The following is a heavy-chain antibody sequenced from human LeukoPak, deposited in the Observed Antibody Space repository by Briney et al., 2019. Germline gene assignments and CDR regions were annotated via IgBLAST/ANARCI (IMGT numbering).Heavy chain of an antibody. V-gene: IGHV3-23*01. CDR2: ISGSGANT. D-gene: IGHD3-22*01. CDR1: GFTFSNYA. Sequence: PGGSLRLSCAASGFTFSNYAMSWVRQAPGKGLEWVSAISGSGANTYYADSVKGRFTISRDNSKNTLYLQMNSLRAEDTAVYYCTRVYDSSGYYNYFDYWGQGTLVTVSS. J-gene: IGHJ4*02. CDR3: TRVYDSSGYYNYFDY.